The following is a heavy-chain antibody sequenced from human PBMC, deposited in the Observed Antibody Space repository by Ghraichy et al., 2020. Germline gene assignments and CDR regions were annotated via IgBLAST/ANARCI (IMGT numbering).Heavy chain of an antibody. CDR2: MNPNSGGT. V-gene: IGHV1-2*06. Sequence: ASVKVSCKASGYTFTDYSLHWVRQAPGQGLEWMGRMNPNSGGTSYAQKFQGRVTMTRDTSISTAYMELSSLRSDDTALFYCVRVESRSSYDYWGQVTLVTVSS. CDR3: VRVESRSSYDY. D-gene: IGHD4-11*01. J-gene: IGHJ4*02. CDR1: GYTFTDYS.